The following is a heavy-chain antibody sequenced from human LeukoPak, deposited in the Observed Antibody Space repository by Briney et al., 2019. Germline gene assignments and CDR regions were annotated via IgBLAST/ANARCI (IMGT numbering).Heavy chain of an antibody. CDR3: ARGISGSISLTLDYYHGMDV. CDR1: GYTFTSYW. CDR2: IYPGDSDT. V-gene: IGHV5-51*01. J-gene: IGHJ6*02. D-gene: IGHD5-12*01. Sequence: PGESLKISCQGSGYTFTSYWIGWVRQMPGKGLEWMGIIYPGDSDTRYSPSFQGQVTISVDKSISTAYLQWSSLKASDTAMYYCARGISGSISLTLDYYHGMDVWGQGTTVTVSS.